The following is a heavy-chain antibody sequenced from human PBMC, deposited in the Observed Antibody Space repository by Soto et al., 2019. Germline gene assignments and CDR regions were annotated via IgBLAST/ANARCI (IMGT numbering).Heavy chain of an antibody. CDR1: GFSFSSYN. D-gene: IGHD1-1*01. V-gene: IGHV3-48*02. CDR2: ISGSSRTTI. CDR3: ARASYNRNYFGY. J-gene: IGHJ4*02. Sequence: GGSLRLSCAASGFSFSSYNMNWVRQAPGKGLEWISYISGSSRTTIYYADSVMGRFTISRDNAKNSVYLQMHSLRDEDTAVYYCARASYNRNYFGYWGQGTLVTVSS.